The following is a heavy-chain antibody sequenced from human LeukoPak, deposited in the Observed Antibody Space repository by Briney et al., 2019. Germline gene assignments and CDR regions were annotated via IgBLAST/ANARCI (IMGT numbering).Heavy chain of an antibody. Sequence: ASVKVSCKASGYTFTGYYMHWVRQAPGQGLEWMGWINPNSGGTNYAQKLQGRVTMTTDTSTSTAYMELRSLRSDDTAVYYCARDPPYRGLAVASFDYWGQGTLVTVSS. CDR1: GYTFTGYY. CDR2: INPNSGGT. V-gene: IGHV1-2*02. CDR3: ARDPPYRGLAVASFDY. J-gene: IGHJ4*02. D-gene: IGHD6-19*01.